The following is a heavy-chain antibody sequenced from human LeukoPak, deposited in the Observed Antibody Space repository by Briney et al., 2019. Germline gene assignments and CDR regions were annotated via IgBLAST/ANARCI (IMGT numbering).Heavy chain of an antibody. D-gene: IGHD4-23*01. CDR2: IYYSGSS. CDR1: GGSISSYY. J-gene: IGHJ4*02. V-gene: IGHV4-59*08. Sequence: PSETLSLTCTVSGGSISSYYWSWIRQPPGKGLEWIGYIYYSGSSNYNPSLKSRVTISVDTSKNQFSLKLSSVTAADTAVYYCARGGGVPNDYWGQGTLVTVSS. CDR3: ARGGGVPNDY.